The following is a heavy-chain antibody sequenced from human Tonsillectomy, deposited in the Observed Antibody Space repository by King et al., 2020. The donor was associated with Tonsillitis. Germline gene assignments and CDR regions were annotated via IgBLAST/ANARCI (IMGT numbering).Heavy chain of an antibody. Sequence: VQLVESGAEMKKPGASVKFSCKASGYTFTNYGISWVRQAPGQGLEWMGWISAYNYHTNYAQHLQGRVTLTTDTSTSAAYMELTSLTSDDTAVYYCARDRDIVVVPASPYDFWGQGTLVTVSS. J-gene: IGHJ4*02. D-gene: IGHD2-2*01. CDR3: ARDRDIVVVPASPYDF. CDR2: ISAYNYHT. V-gene: IGHV1-18*01. CDR1: GYTFTNYG.